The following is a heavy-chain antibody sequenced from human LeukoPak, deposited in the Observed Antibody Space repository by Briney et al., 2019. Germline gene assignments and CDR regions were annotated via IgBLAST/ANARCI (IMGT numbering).Heavy chain of an antibody. CDR1: GYTFTSYY. CDR2: INPSGGST. CDR3: ARTTIAAAPTDY. D-gene: IGHD6-13*01. J-gene: IGHJ4*02. Sequence: ASVKVSCKASGYTFTSYYMHWVRQAPGQGLEWMGIINPSGGSTSYAQKFQGRVTMTRDTSTTTVYMELSSLRSEDTAVDYCARTTIAAAPTDYWGQGTLVTVSS. V-gene: IGHV1-46*01.